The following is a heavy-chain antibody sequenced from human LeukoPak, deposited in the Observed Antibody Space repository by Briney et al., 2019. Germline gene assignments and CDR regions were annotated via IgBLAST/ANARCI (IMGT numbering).Heavy chain of an antibody. CDR3: ARIGVPLSMIVVVPGNYFDY. V-gene: IGHV4-34*01. Sequence: SETLSLTCAVYGGSFSGYYWSWIRQPPGKGLEWIGEINHSGSTNYNPSLKSRVTISVDTSKNQFSLKLSSVTAADTAVYYCARIGVPLSMIVVVPGNYFDYWGQGTLVTVSS. J-gene: IGHJ4*02. CDR2: INHSGST. D-gene: IGHD3-22*01. CDR1: GGSFSGYY.